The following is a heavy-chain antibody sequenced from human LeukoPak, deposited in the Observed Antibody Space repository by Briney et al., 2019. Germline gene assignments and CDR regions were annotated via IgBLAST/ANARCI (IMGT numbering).Heavy chain of an antibody. CDR2: IYDSGST. CDR3: ARHRNSGYYSDY. D-gene: IGHD3-22*01. CDR1: GGSISSSSYY. Sequence: KPXETLSLTCTVSGGSISSSSYYWGWIRQPPGKGLEWIGSIYDSGSTYYNPSLKSRVTISVDTSKNHFSLKLSSVTAADTAVYYCARHRNSGYYSDYWGQGTLVXVXS. J-gene: IGHJ4*02. V-gene: IGHV4-39*01.